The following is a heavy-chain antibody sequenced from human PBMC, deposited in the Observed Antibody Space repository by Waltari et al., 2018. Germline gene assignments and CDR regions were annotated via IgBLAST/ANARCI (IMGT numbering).Heavy chain of an antibody. Sequence: EVQLVESGGGLVQPGGSLRLSCAASGFTFSSYSMNWVRQAPGKGLEWVACISSSSSTIYYADSVKGRFTISRDNAKNSLYLKMNSLRAEDTAVYYCARDFGWRLRFDYWGQGTLVTVSS. V-gene: IGHV3-48*01. J-gene: IGHJ4*02. CDR3: ARDFGWRLRFDY. CDR2: ISSSSSTI. D-gene: IGHD3-10*01. CDR1: GFTFSSYS.